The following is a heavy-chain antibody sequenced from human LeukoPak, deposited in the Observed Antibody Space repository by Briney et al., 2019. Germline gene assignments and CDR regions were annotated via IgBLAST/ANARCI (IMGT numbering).Heavy chain of an antibody. V-gene: IGHV3-23*01. Sequence: PGGSLRLSCVASGFSFGNYAMSWVRQAPGKGLQRVSQISGTGGATWYAGFARDRFTISRDNSKKTLYLQMSGLRVGDTAMYYCVKDPRDTYGTNWFVSWGQGTLLIVSS. CDR2: ISGTGGAT. D-gene: IGHD2-21*01. J-gene: IGHJ5*01. CDR1: GFSFGNYA. CDR3: VKDPRDTYGTNWFVS.